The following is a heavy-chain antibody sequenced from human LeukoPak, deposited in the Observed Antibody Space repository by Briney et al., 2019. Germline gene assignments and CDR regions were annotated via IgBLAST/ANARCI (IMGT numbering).Heavy chain of an antibody. CDR1: GGSISSYY. CDR3: ARVVAAAGNNWFDP. J-gene: IGHJ5*02. Sequence: SETLSLTCTVSGGSISSYYWSWIRQTPGKGLEWIAYIHDSGSTYNNPSLKSRLSISIDTSKNQFSLKLNSVTAADTAVYYCARVVAAAGNNWFDPWGQGTLVTVSS. CDR2: IHDSGST. V-gene: IGHV4-59*12. D-gene: IGHD6-13*01.